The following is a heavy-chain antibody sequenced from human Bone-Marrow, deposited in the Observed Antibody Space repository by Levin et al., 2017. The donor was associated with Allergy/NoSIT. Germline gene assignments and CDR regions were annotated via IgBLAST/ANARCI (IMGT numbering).Heavy chain of an antibody. CDR1: GFTFSSYA. Sequence: GGSLRLSCAASGFTFSSYAMSWVRQAPGKGLEWVSAISGSGGSTYYADSVKGRFTISRDNSKNTLYLQMNSLRAEDTAVYYCAKVGPGPRPGYSSSPEARYFYYFDYWGQGTLVTVSS. V-gene: IGHV3-23*01. J-gene: IGHJ4*02. D-gene: IGHD6-13*01. CDR3: AKVGPGPRPGYSSSPEARYFYYFDY. CDR2: ISGSGGST.